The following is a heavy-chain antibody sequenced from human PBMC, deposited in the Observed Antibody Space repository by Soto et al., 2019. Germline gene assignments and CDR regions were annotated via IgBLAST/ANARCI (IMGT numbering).Heavy chain of an antibody. V-gene: IGHV1-18*01. Sequence: ASVKVSCKASGYTFTSYGISWVRQAPGQGLEWMGWNSAYNGNTNYAQKRQGRVTMTTDKSTSTAYMELRSLRSDDTAVYYCARDRMAGGSGFGEKAYWGQGTLVTVSS. J-gene: IGHJ4*02. D-gene: IGHD3-10*01. CDR1: GYTFTSYG. CDR3: ARDRMAGGSGFGEKAY. CDR2: NSAYNGNT.